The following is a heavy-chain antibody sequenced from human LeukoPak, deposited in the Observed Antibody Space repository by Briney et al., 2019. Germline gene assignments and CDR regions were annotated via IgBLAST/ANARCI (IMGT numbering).Heavy chain of an antibody. CDR3: AKGGYSYGYVSN. J-gene: IGHJ4*02. Sequence: TGGSLRLSCAASGFTFSRNWMSWVRQAPGKGLEWVANIKQDGSEKYYVDSVKGRFTISRDNSKNTLYLQMNSLRAEDTAVYYCAKGGYSYGYVSNWGQGTLVTVSS. CDR1: GFTFSRNW. CDR2: IKQDGSEK. V-gene: IGHV3-7*03. D-gene: IGHD5-18*01.